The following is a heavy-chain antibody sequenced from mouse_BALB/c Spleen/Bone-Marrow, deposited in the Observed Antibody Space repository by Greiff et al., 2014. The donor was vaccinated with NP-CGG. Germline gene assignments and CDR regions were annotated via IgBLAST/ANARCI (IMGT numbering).Heavy chain of an antibody. CDR1: GFSLTLYG. J-gene: IGHJ4*01. CDR2: IWSGGTT. V-gene: IGHV2-6-2*01. CDR3: ARHERGYPYAMDY. D-gene: IGHD2-2*01. Sequence: VKLEESGPDLVAPSQSLSITCTVSGFSLTLYGVHWVRQSPGKGLEWLVVIWSGGTTTYNSALKSRLSISKDNSKSQVFLKLNSLQTDDTAMYYCARHERGYPYAMDYWGQGTSVTVSS.